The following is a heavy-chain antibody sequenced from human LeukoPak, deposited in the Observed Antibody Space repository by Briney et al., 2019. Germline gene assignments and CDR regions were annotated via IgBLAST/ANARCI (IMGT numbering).Heavy chain of an antibody. J-gene: IGHJ5*02. D-gene: IGHD5-18*01. CDR1: GGTFSSYA. Sequence: ASVKVSCKASGGTFSSYAISWVRQAPGQGLEWMGGIIPIFGTANYAQKFQGRVTITADKSTSTAYMELSSLRSEDAAVYYCARDRAPWIQLWGSDWFDPWGQGTLVTVSS. CDR2: IIPIFGTA. CDR3: ARDRAPWIQLWGSDWFDP. V-gene: IGHV1-69*06.